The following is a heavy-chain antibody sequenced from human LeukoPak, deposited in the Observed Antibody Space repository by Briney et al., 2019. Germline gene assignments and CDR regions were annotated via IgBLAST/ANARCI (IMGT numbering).Heavy chain of an antibody. CDR3: ARDLLSSSWFDY. CDR2: IIPIFGTA. Sequence: SVKVSCKASGGTFSSYAISWVRQAPGQGLEWMGGIIPIFGTANYAQKFQGRVTITTDESTSTAYMELSSLRSEDTAVYYCARDLLSSSWFDYWGQGTLVTVSS. J-gene: IGHJ4*02. D-gene: IGHD6-13*01. V-gene: IGHV1-69*05. CDR1: GGTFSSYA.